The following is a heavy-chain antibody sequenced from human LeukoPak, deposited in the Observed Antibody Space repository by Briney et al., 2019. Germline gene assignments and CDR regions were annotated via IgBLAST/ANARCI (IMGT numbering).Heavy chain of an antibody. CDR2: VNRDGSET. V-gene: IGHV3-7*01. D-gene: IGHD2-21*02. CDR3: TSWGDTTAEYFQR. CDR1: GFALSSHW. J-gene: IGHJ1*01. Sequence: PGGSLRLSCAASGFALSSHWMTWVRQVPGRGPEWVANVNRDGSETYYLDSVKGRFTISRDNAENSMYLQMNSLRVEDTAVYYCTSWGDTTAEYFQRWGQGTLVTVSS.